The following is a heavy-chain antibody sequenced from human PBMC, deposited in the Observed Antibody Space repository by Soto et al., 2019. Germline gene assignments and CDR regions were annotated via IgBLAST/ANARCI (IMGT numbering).Heavy chain of an antibody. J-gene: IGHJ5*02. V-gene: IGHV3-11*06. CDR2: ISPGRRYP. D-gene: IGHD3-16*01. CDR3: VRGGGGGLFDP. Sequence: GGSLRLSCAGSGFTFGVSYMSWIRQAPGKGLEWLSYISPGRRYPAYADSVKGRFTISRDKAKRSLYLQMMSLTAEDTAIYYCVRGGGGGLFDPWGQGTMVTVPS. CDR1: GFTFGVSY.